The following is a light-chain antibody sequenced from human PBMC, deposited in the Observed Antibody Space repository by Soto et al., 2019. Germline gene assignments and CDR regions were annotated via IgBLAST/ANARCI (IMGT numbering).Light chain of an antibody. J-gene: IGKJ1*01. CDR2: GAS. CDR1: QSVSIN. CDR3: QHYNNWPPWT. V-gene: IGKV3-15*01. Sequence: IVMTQSPATLSVSTGERATLSCRASQSVSINLAWYQQKPGQAPRLLIYGASTRATGIPARFSGSGSGTEFTLTISSLQSEDFAVYYCQHYNNWPPWTFGQGTKVEIK.